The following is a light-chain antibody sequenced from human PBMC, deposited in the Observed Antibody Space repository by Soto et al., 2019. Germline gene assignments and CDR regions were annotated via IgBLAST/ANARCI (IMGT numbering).Light chain of an antibody. CDR2: EVN. J-gene: IGLJ1*01. Sequence: QSVLTQPPSASGSPGQSVAISCTGTSSDVGGYNYASWYQQHPGKAPKLMIYEVNKRPSGVPDRFSGSKSGNTASLTVSGLQAEDEADYYCSSYAGSSNVFGTGTKVTVL. CDR1: SSDVGGYNY. V-gene: IGLV2-8*01. CDR3: SSYAGSSNV.